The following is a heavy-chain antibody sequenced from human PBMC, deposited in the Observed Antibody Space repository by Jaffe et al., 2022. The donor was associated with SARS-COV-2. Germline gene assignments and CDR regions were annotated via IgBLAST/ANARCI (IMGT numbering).Heavy chain of an antibody. CDR2: MHYSGTI. J-gene: IGHJ4*02. V-gene: IGHV4-39*01. Sequence: QLQLQESGPGLVKPSETLSLTCTVSGGSISSSLYWWGWIRQPPGKGLEWIGNMHYSGTIYYNPSLKSRVTMSLDTSNSQVSLKMTSVTAADTAVYYCASHDATVVTPGDYWGQGTLVTVSS. D-gene: IGHD2-21*02. CDR3: ASHDATVVTPGDY. CDR1: GGSISSSLYW.